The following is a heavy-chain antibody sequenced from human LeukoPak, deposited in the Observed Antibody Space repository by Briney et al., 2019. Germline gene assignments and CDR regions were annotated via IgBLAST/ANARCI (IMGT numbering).Heavy chain of an antibody. CDR2: INHSGST. D-gene: IGHD3-3*01. J-gene: IGHJ5*02. V-gene: IGHV4-34*01. Sequence: SETLSLTCAVYGGSFSGYYWSWIRQPPGKGLEWIGEINHSGSTNYNPSLKSRVTISVDTSKNQFSLNLTSVTAADTAVYHCARAGLSIFGMITPNWFDPWGQGTLVSVSS. CDR1: GGSFSGYY. CDR3: ARAGLSIFGMITPNWFDP.